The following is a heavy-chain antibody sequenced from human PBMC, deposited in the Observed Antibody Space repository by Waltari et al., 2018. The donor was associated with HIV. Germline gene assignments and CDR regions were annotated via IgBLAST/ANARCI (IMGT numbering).Heavy chain of an antibody. Sequence: DVQLVESGVAFVQPAGPLRPSCPPYGFTFDGYAMRWVRQARGKRLEWVSGISWKSGVIAYADSVRGRFTISRDNAKNSLYLQMNSLRAEDTAFYYCARGPMYKWFDPWGQGTLVTVSS. CDR1: GFTFDGYA. CDR2: ISWKSGVI. V-gene: IGHV3-9*01. J-gene: IGHJ5*02. CDR3: ARGPMYKWFDP. D-gene: IGHD3-10*02.